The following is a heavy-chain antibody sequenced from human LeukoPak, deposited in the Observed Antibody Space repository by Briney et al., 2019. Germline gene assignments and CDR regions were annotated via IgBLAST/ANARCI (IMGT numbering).Heavy chain of an antibody. Sequence: SETLSLTCTVSGYSISSGYYWGWIRQPPGKGLEWIGNIYHSGSTYYNPSLKSRVTISVDTSKNQFSLKLSSVTAADTAVYYCARGGGGVTIDYWGQGTLVTVSS. V-gene: IGHV4-38-2*02. J-gene: IGHJ4*02. CDR3: ARGGGGVTIDY. D-gene: IGHD2-21*02. CDR1: GYSISSGYY. CDR2: IYHSGST.